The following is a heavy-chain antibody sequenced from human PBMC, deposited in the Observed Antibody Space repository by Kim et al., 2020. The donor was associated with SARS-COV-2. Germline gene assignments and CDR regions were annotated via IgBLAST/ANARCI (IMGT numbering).Heavy chain of an antibody. J-gene: IGHJ4*02. D-gene: IGHD3-22*01. CDR3: ARGHYYDSSGYYYTPFDY. V-gene: IGHV3-30*07. Sequence: KGRFTISRDNSKNTLYLQMNSLRAEDTAVYYCARGHYYDSSGYYYTPFDYWGQGTLVTVSS.